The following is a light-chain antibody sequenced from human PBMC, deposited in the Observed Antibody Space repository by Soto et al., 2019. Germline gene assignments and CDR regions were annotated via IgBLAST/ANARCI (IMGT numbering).Light chain of an antibody. V-gene: IGKV3-20*01. CDR3: QQYGSPFLS. CDR2: GAT. CDR1: QSVSSSY. J-gene: IGKJ4*01. Sequence: EIVLTQSPGTLSLSPGERATLSCRASQSVSSSYVAWYQQKPGQAPRLLIYGATPRATGIPDRFSGSGSVTDFTLTISRLEPEDFAVYYCQQYGSPFLSFGGGTKVEIK.